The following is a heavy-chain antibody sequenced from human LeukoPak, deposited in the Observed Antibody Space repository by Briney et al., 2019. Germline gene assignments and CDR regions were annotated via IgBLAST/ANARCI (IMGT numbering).Heavy chain of an antibody. Sequence: GASVKVSCKASGYTFTSYGINWVRQAPGQGLEWMGWISGYNGNANYAQKLQGRVTMTTDTSTSTAYMELRRLRSDDTAVYYCARDPTPYSGYDLPFDYWGQGTLVTVSS. CDR2: ISGYNGNA. D-gene: IGHD5-12*01. V-gene: IGHV1-18*01. CDR1: GYTFTSYG. CDR3: ARDPTPYSGYDLPFDY. J-gene: IGHJ4*02.